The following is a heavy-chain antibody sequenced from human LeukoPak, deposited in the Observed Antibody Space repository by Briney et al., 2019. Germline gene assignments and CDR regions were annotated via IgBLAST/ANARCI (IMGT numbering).Heavy chain of an antibody. J-gene: IGHJ4*02. CDR1: GGSFSGYY. V-gene: IGHV4-34*01. CDR2: INHSGST. CDR3: ARHGLEGGYSYGYFD. Sequence: SETLSLTRAVYGGSFSGYYWSWIRQPPGKGLEWIGEINHSGSTNYNPSLKSRVTISVDTSKNQFSLKLSSVTAADTAVYYCARHGLEGGYSYGYFDWGQGTLVTVSS. D-gene: IGHD5-18*01.